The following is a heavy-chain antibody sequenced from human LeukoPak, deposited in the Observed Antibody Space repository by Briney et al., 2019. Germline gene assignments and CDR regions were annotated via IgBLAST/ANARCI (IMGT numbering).Heavy chain of an antibody. CDR1: GFTFRDYW. J-gene: IGHJ4*02. V-gene: IGHV3-74*01. D-gene: IGHD1-7*01. CDR2: INGDETSR. CDR3: ARDRAEHNWTYHTLFDY. Sequence: GGSLRLSCTASGFTFRDYWMHWIRQTPREGLVWFSRINGDETSRAYADSVEGRFTISRDNAKNTLYLQIDSLRAEDSAIYYCARDRAEHNWTYHTLFDYWGQGTPVTVSS.